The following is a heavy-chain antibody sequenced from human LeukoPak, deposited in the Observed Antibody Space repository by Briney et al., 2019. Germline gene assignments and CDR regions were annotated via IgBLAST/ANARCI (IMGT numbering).Heavy chain of an antibody. V-gene: IGHV4-34*01. Sequence: SETLSLTCAVYGGSFSGYYWSWIRQPPGKGLEWIGEINHSGSTNYNPSLKSRVTISVDTSKNQFSLKLSSVTAADTAVYYCAREWELHYYYYGMDVWGQGTTVIVSS. CDR3: AREWELHYYYYGMDV. CDR1: GGSFSGYY. CDR2: INHSGST. D-gene: IGHD1-26*01. J-gene: IGHJ6*02.